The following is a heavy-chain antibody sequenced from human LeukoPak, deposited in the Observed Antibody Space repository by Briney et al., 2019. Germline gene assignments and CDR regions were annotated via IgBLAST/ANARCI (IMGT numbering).Heavy chain of an antibody. V-gene: IGHV4-34*01. Sequence: TSETLSLTCAVYGGSLSGYYWRWIRQPPGKGLEWLGEFNHSGITNYNPSLKSRGTISVDTSKNQFCLKLSSVTAADTAVYYCARVSCSGGSCYSPFYYYYYYMDVWGKGTTVTVSS. CDR1: GGSLSGYY. CDR3: ARVSCSGGSCYSPFYYYYYYMDV. D-gene: IGHD2-15*01. J-gene: IGHJ6*03. CDR2: FNHSGIT.